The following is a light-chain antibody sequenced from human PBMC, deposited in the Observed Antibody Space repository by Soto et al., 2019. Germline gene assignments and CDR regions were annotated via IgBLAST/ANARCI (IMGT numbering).Light chain of an antibody. CDR1: QSVSSY. Sequence: EIVLTQSPATLSLSPGERATLSCRASQSVSSYLAWYQQKPGQAPSLLIYDASNRATGSPARFSGSGSGTDFTPPISSLEPEDFAVYYCQQRSNWPLTFGGGTKVEIK. J-gene: IGKJ4*01. CDR2: DAS. V-gene: IGKV3-11*01. CDR3: QQRSNWPLT.